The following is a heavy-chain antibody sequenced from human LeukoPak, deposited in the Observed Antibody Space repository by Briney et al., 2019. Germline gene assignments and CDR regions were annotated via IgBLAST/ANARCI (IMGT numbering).Heavy chain of an antibody. CDR2: ISSSSSYI. V-gene: IGHV3-21*04. Sequence: PGGSLRLSCAASGFTFSSYSMNWVRQAPGKGLEWVSSISSSSSYIYYADSVKGRFTISRDNSKNTLYLQMNSLRAEDTAVYYCAKVGGHGDYPFGAYWGQGTLVTVSS. CDR1: GFTFSSYS. CDR3: AKVGGHGDYPFGAY. D-gene: IGHD4-17*01. J-gene: IGHJ4*02.